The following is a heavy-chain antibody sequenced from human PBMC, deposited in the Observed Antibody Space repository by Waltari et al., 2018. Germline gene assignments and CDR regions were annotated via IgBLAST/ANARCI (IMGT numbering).Heavy chain of an antibody. D-gene: IGHD2-15*01. J-gene: IGHJ4*02. V-gene: IGHV1-18*01. CDR1: GYAFSNHG. CDR2: VSAYDGDT. Sequence: VQLVQSGPEVKKPGASVKVSCKASGYAFSNHGIGWVRQAPGQGLGWMGWVSAYDGDTNHAQKVQDRVTMTTDTSTNTAYLELRSLRSDDTAVYYCARGSSKQYYDYWGQGTLVTVSS. CDR3: ARGSSKQYYDY.